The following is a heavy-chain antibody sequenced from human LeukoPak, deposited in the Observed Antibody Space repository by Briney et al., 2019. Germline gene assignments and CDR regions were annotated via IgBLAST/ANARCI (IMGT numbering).Heavy chain of an antibody. CDR3: ARGDGSYYYFDY. Sequence: PGGSLRLSCAASGFTFSSYSMNWVRQAPGKGLEWVSSISSSSSYIYYADSVKGRFTISRDNAKNSLCLQMNSLRAEDTAVYYCARGDGSYYYFDYWGQGTLVTVSS. V-gene: IGHV3-21*01. J-gene: IGHJ4*02. D-gene: IGHD1-26*01. CDR1: GFTFSSYS. CDR2: ISSSSSYI.